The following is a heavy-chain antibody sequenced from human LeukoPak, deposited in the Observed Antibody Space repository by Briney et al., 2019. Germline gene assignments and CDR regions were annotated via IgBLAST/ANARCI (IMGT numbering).Heavy chain of an antibody. CDR1: GGSISSYY. V-gene: IGHV4-59*01. Sequence: SETLSLTCTVSGGSISSYYWSWIRLPPGKGLEWSGYIYYSGGTNYNPSLKSRVTISVDTSKNQFSLKLSSVTAADTAVYYCARETPTAIVVVPAALDYWGQGTLVTVSS. CDR2: IYYSGGT. D-gene: IGHD2-2*01. CDR3: ARETPTAIVVVPAALDY. J-gene: IGHJ4*02.